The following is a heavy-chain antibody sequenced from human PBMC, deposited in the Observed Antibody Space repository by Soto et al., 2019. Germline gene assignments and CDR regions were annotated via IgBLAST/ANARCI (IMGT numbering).Heavy chain of an antibody. D-gene: IGHD5-18*01. Sequence: PSETLSLTCTVSGGSISSSSYYWGWIRQPPGKGLEWIGSIYYSGSTYYNPSLKSRVTISVDTSKNQFSLKLSSVTAADTAVYYCARSPFLGGYSYGRSYYYYRMDVCAQGTTDTVSS. V-gene: IGHV4-39*01. CDR2: IYYSGST. CDR1: GGSISSSSYY. J-gene: IGHJ6*02. CDR3: ARSPFLGGYSYGRSYYYYRMDV.